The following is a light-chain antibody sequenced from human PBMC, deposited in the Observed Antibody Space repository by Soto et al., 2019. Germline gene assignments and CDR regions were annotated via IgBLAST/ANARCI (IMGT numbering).Light chain of an antibody. V-gene: IGKV3-20*01. CDR3: QQYGSSPPFT. CDR1: QSVSSRN. CDR2: GAS. Sequence: EIVLTQSPGTLSLSPGERATLSCRASQSVSSRNLAWYQQKPGQAPRLLIYGASSRATGIPDRISGSGSGTDFTLTISRLEPEDFAVYYCQQYGSSPPFTFGPGTKVHIK. J-gene: IGKJ3*01.